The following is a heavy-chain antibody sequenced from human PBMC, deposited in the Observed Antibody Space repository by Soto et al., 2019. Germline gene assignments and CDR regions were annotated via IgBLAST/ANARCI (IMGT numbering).Heavy chain of an antibody. CDR1: GDTISDTSYY. Sequence: SETLSLTCTASGDTISDTSYYWSWIRQPPGKGLEWIGEINHSGSTNYNPSLKSRVTISVDTSKNQFSLKLSSVTAADTAVYYCARRRRLNYFDYWGQGTLVTVSS. D-gene: IGHD3-16*01. J-gene: IGHJ4*02. V-gene: IGHV4-39*07. CDR3: ARRRRLNYFDY. CDR2: INHSGST.